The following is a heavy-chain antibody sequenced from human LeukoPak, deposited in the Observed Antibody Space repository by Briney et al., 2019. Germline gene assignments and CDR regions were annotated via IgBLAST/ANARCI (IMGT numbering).Heavy chain of an antibody. CDR2: IWYDGSNK. CDR1: GFTFSSYG. CDR3: ARDKYRYYGMDV. J-gene: IGHJ6*02. Sequence: QPGRSLRLSCAASGFTFSSYGMHWVRQAPGKGLEWVAVIWYDGSNKYYADSVKGRFTISRDNSKNTLYLQMNSLRAEDTAVYYCARDKYRYYGMDVWGQGTTVTVSS. V-gene: IGHV3-33*01. D-gene: IGHD2-2*01.